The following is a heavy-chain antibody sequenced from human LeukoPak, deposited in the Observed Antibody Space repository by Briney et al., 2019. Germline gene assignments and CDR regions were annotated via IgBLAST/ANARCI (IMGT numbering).Heavy chain of an antibody. V-gene: IGHV4-38-2*02. CDR1: GYSISSGYY. CDR3: ARGDWLDY. CDR2: IYHSGST. J-gene: IGHJ4*02. D-gene: IGHD3/OR15-3a*01. Sequence: SETLSLTCTVSGYSISSGYYWGWIRQPPGKGLEWIGSIYHSGSTYYNPSLKSRVTISVDTSKNQFSLKLSSVTAADTAVYYCARGDWLDYWGQGTLVTVSS.